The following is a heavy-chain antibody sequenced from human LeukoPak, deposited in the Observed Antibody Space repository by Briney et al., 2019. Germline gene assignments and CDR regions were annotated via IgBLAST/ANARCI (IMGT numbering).Heavy chain of an antibody. V-gene: IGHV3-15*01. CDR1: GFNFKYVW. CDR3: TTERNWELLRPYGLDI. CDR2: IRTKTEGETR. Sequence: GGSLRLSCAASGFNFKYVWMNWVRQVPGKGLEWVGRIRTKTEGETRDYPAPVKGRFIISRDDSKTTLYLQMNGLKTEDSAVYYCTTERNWELLRPYGLDIWGQGTTVIVSS. D-gene: IGHD1-26*01. J-gene: IGHJ6*02.